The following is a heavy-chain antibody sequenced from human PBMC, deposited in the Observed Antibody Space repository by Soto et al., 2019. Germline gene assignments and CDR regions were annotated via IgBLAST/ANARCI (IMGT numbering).Heavy chain of an antibody. J-gene: IGHJ5*02. CDR3: TRHPQIWSPWFDP. V-gene: IGHV1-2*04. CDR1: GYTFTGYY. CDR2: INPNSGGT. D-gene: IGHD5-18*01. Sequence: ASVKVSCKASGYTFTGYYMHWVRQAPGQGLEWMGWINPNSGGTNYAQKFQGWVTMTRDTSKTQFSLQLSSVTAADTAVYFCTRHPQIWSPWFDPWGQGTLVTVSS.